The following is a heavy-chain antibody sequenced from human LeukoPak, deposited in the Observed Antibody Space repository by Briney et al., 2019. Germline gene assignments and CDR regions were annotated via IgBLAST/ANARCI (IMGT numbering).Heavy chain of an antibody. Sequence: PGGSLRLSCAASGFTFSSYGMHWVRQAPGKGLEWVAVIWYDGSNKYYADSVKGRFTISRDNSKNTLYLQMNSLRAEDTAVYYCARDLDYCGSGSYYNAHSPFDYWGQGTLVTVSS. CDR1: GFTFSSYG. D-gene: IGHD3-10*01. CDR2: IWYDGSNK. V-gene: IGHV3-33*01. J-gene: IGHJ4*02. CDR3: ARDLDYCGSGSYYNAHSPFDY.